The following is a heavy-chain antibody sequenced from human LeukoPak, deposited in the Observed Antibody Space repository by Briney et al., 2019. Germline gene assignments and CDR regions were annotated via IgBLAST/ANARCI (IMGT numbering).Heavy chain of an antibody. CDR2: ISGSGGST. CDR3: AKDERTYYYDTSGYSLPQY. CDR1: GFTFSSYA. Sequence: GGSLRLSCAASGFTFSSYAMSWVRQAPGKGMEWVSAISGSGGSTYYADSVKGRFTISRDNSKNTLYLQMNSLRAEDTAVYYCAKDERTYYYDTSGYSLPQYWGQGPLVTVSS. V-gene: IGHV3-23*01. J-gene: IGHJ4*02. D-gene: IGHD3-22*01.